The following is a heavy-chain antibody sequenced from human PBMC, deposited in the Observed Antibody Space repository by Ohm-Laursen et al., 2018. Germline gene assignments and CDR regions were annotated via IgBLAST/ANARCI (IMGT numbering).Heavy chain of an antibody. V-gene: IGHV3-48*01. J-gene: IGHJ3*02. CDR2: VSGRSSTK. CDR3: ARDQTYASDI. Sequence: GSLRLSCTASGFTFSSYSMNWVRQAPGKGLEWVSYVSGRSSTKYYADSVKGRFTISRDNAKSSLYLQMNSLRAEDTAVYYCARDQTYASDIWGQGTEVTVSS. CDR1: GFTFSSYS.